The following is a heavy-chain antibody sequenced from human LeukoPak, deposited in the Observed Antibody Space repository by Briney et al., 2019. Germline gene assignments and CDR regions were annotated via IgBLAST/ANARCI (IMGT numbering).Heavy chain of an antibody. J-gene: IGHJ5*01. CDR1: GFTFSSYA. Sequence: GGSLRLSCAASGFTFSSYAMSWVRQAPGKGLEGVSAISGSGGSTYYADSVKGRFTIYRDNSKNTLYLQMNSLRAEDTAVYYCAKRGLGYGDPIHSWGHGTLVTVSS. D-gene: IGHD4-17*01. V-gene: IGHV3-23*01. CDR3: AKRGLGYGDPIHS. CDR2: ISGSGGST.